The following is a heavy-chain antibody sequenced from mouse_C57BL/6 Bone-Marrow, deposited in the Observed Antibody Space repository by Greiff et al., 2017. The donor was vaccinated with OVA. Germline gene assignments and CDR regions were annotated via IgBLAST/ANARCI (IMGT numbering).Heavy chain of an antibody. Sequence: QVQLQQPGAEFVMPGASVKLSCKASGYTFTSYWMHWVKQRPGQGLEWIGEIDSSDSYTNSNQTFSGKSTLTVDKSSSTDYMQLSSLTSEGSAVYYSARENGILGYWFAYWGQGTLVTVSA. CDR2: IDSSDSYT. CDR1: GYTFTSYW. D-gene: IGHD1-1*01. CDR3: ARENGILGYWFAY. V-gene: IGHV1-69*01. J-gene: IGHJ3*01.